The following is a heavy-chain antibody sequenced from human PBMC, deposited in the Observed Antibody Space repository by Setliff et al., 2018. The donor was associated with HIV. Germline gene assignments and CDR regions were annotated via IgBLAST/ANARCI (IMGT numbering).Heavy chain of an antibody. CDR2: IYSTGST. J-gene: IGHJ4*03. CDR3: SKGAGFYGDSTFDY. Sequence: SETLSLTCKVSGASISSNYWSWIRQSQGRELEWIGYIYSTGSTNYNPSLQSLVSMSMDASKNKFSLKVTSVTSADTAVYYCSKGAGFYGDSTFDYWVPETLLVTVSS. D-gene: IGHD4-17*01. CDR1: GASISSNY. V-gene: IGHV4-59*03.